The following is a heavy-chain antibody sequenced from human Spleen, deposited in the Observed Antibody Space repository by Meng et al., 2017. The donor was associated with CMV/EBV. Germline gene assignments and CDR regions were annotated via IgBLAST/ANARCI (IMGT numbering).Heavy chain of an antibody. CDR3: TQDPGF. CDR1: WFSLSTSGVG. CDR2: IYWNDDK. Sequence: TLTLPFTFSWFSLSTSGVGVRWIRQPPRKALAWLALIYWNDDKRYSPSLKSRLTITKDTSKNQVVLTMTNMDPLDTATYYCTQDPGFWGQGTLVTVSS. J-gene: IGHJ4*02. V-gene: IGHV2-5*01.